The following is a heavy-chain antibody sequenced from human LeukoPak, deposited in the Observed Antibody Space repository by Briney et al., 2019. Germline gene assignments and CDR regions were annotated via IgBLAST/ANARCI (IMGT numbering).Heavy chain of an antibody. V-gene: IGHV5-51*01. D-gene: IGHD6-6*01. Sequence: PGASLQISCQGSGSSFTSYWIGWVRQLPGKGLEWLGIIYPGDSDTRYSPSFQGQVTISADKSISTAYLQWSSLKASDTAMYYCARSGYSSSSELAPWGQGTLVTVSS. J-gene: IGHJ5*02. CDR1: GSSFTSYW. CDR3: ARSGYSSSSELAP. CDR2: IYPGDSDT.